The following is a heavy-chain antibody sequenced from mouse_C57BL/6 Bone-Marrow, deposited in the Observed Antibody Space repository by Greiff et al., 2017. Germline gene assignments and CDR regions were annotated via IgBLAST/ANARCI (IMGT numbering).Heavy chain of an antibody. CDR2: IDPSDSYT. J-gene: IGHJ4*01. Sequence: VQLQQPGAELVRPGTSVKLSCKASGYTFTSYWMHWVKQRPGQGLEWIGVIDPSDSYTNYNQKFKGKATLTVDTSSSTAYRQLSSLTSEDSAVYYCARYGYYELYAMDYWGQGTSVTVSS. D-gene: IGHD2-3*01. CDR3: ARYGYYELYAMDY. CDR1: GYTFTSYW. V-gene: IGHV1-59*01.